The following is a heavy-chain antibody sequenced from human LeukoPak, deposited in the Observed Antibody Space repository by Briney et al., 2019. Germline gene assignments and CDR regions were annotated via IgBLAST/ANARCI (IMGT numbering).Heavy chain of an antibody. CDR2: IWYDGSNK. CDR3: ARENAHDGSVD. D-gene: IGHD3-10*01. J-gene: IGHJ4*02. Sequence: GGSLRLSCAASGFTFSSYATSWVRQAPGKGLEWVAVIWYDGSNKYYADSVKGRFTISRDNSKNTLYLQMNSLRAEDTAVYYCARENAHDGSVDWGKGALVTVSS. CDR1: GFTFSSYA. V-gene: IGHV3-33*08.